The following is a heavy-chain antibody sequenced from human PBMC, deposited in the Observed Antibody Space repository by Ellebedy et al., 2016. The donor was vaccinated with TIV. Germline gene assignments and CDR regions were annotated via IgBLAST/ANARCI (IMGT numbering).Heavy chain of an antibody. V-gene: IGHV4-59*08. Sequence: SETLSLTCTVSGGSISPYYWSWIRQFPGKGLEWIGYISHTGTTKYNPSLKSRTTLSVDTSKNQVSVRLTTVTAADTAVYFCERHLWAAGLPSDVFDMWGQGTRVTVSA. CDR3: ERHLWAAGLPSDVFDM. CDR1: GGSISPYY. J-gene: IGHJ3*02. CDR2: ISHTGTT. D-gene: IGHD3-16*01.